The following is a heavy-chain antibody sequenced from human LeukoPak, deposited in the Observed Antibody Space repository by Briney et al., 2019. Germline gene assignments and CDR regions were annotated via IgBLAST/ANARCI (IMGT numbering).Heavy chain of an antibody. CDR3: ARENSAFDI. CDR1: GFTFRNYV. J-gene: IGHJ3*02. D-gene: IGHD4-23*01. V-gene: IGHV3-30*04. Sequence: GGSLILSCAASGFTFRNYVMHWGRQAPGKGLEWVAGISQDGSTQYYADSVKGRFTMSRDDSKNTLHLQMNSLRAEDTALYYCARENSAFDIWGHGTMVTVSS. CDR2: ISQDGSTQ.